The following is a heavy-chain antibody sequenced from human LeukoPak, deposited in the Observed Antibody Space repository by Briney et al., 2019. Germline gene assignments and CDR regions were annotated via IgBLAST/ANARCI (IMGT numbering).Heavy chain of an antibody. Sequence: PSETLSLTCTVSGGSISSHYWSWIRQPPGKGLEWIGYISYSGSTNYNPSLKSRVTISVDTSKNQFSLKLRSVTAADTAVYYCARGGDIVVVAAAIDYYYYYYMDVWGKGTTVTVSS. J-gene: IGHJ6*03. CDR2: ISYSGST. CDR1: GGSISSHY. V-gene: IGHV4-59*11. CDR3: ARGGDIVVVAAAIDYYYYYYMDV. D-gene: IGHD2-2*01.